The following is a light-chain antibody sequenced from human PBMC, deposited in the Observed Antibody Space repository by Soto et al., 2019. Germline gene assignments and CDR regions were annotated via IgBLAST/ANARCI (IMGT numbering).Light chain of an antibody. J-gene: IGKJ5*01. CDR2: AAS. Sequence: DIQMTQSPSSLSASVGDRVTISCRASQSISNYLNWYQQKPGKAPELLIYAASSLQTKVPSRFSGSGSGTDFTLTISSLQPEDFATYFCQQSYSTPITFGQGTRLEI. CDR1: QSISNY. CDR3: QQSYSTPIT. V-gene: IGKV1-39*01.